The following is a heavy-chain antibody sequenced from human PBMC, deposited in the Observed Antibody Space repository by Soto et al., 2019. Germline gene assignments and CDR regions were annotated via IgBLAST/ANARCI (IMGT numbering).Heavy chain of an antibody. V-gene: IGHV4-30-4*01. D-gene: IGHD5-18*01. CDR1: GGSISSNNYY. CDR3: ARVGDRAMAVSD. Sequence: QVQLQESGPGLVKPSQTLSLTCTVSGGSISSNNYYWSWIRQPPGKGLEWIGYIYYSGSTYYNPSRKSRITRAVDASQTQLSLKLSSVTAADTAVYYCARVGDRAMAVSDWGQGTLVTVSS. CDR2: IYYSGST. J-gene: IGHJ4*02.